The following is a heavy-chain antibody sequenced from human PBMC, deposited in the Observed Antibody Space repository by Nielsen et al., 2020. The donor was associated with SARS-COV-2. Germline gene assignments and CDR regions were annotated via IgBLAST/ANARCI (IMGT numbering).Heavy chain of an antibody. Sequence: GESLKISCAASGFTFSSYSMNWVRQAPGTGLEWVSGINWNGGSTGYADSVKGRFTISRDNAKNSLYLQMNSLRAEDTALYHCASIDYGSGSYGGMDVWGQGTTVTVSS. CDR2: INWNGGST. V-gene: IGHV3-20*01. J-gene: IGHJ6*02. D-gene: IGHD3-10*01. CDR1: GFTFSSYS. CDR3: ASIDYGSGSYGGMDV.